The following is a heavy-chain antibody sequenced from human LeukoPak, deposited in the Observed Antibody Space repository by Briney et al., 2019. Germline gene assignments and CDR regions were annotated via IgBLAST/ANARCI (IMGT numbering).Heavy chain of an antibody. D-gene: IGHD4-11*01. V-gene: IGHV4-59*01. CDR3: ARDPGYSNYGNWFDP. J-gene: IGHJ5*02. CDR1: GGSISSYY. CDR2: IYYSGST. Sequence: SETLSLTCTVSGGSISSYYWSWIRQPPGKGLEWIGYIYYSGSTNYNPSLKSRVTISVDTSKNQFSLKLSSVTAADTAVYYCARDPGYSNYGNWFDPWGQGTLVTVSS.